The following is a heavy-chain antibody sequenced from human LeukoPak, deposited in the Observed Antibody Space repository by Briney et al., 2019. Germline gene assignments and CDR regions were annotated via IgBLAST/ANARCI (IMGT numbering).Heavy chain of an antibody. CDR3: ARDLGYCSSTSCYHDAFDI. V-gene: IGHV1-18*01. Sequence: ASVKVSCKASGYTFTSYGISWVRQAPGQGLEWMGWTSAYNGNTNYAQKLQGRVTMTTDTSTRTAYMELRSLRSDDTAVYYWARDLGYCSSTSCYHDAFDIWGQGTMVTVSS. J-gene: IGHJ3*02. D-gene: IGHD2-2*01. CDR2: TSAYNGNT. CDR1: GYTFTSYG.